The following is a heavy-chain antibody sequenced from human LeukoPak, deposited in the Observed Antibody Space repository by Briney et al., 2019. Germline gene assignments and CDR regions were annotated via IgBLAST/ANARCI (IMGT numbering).Heavy chain of an antibody. CDR1: GYTFTGYY. V-gene: IGHV1-2*02. Sequence: ASVKVSCKASGYTFTGYYMHWVRQAPGQGLEWIGWINPNSGGTNYAQKFQGRVTMTRDTSISTAYMELSRLRSDDTAVYYCAREVAVAGIGFHQGWWFDPWGQGTLVTVSS. CDR3: AREVAVAGIGFHQGWWFDP. CDR2: INPNSGGT. J-gene: IGHJ5*02. D-gene: IGHD6-19*01.